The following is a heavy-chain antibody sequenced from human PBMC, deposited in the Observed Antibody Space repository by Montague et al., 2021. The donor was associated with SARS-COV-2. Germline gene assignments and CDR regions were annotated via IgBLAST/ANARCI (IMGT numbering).Heavy chain of an antibody. CDR1: GGSISRYY. Sequence: SETLSLTCTVSGGSISRYYWSWIRQSPGQGLEWIAYISESGSPNYNPSLSSRVTVSVDTSKSQFSLKLTSVTAADTALYYCARHYDHSSRVDSWGQGTLVTVSS. D-gene: IGHD3-16*01. CDR3: ARHYDHSSRVDS. CDR2: ISESGSP. J-gene: IGHJ4*02. V-gene: IGHV4-59*08.